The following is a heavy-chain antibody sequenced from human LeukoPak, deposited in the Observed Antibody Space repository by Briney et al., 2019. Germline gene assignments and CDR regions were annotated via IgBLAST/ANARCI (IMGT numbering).Heavy chain of an antibody. CDR1: GGSISSSSYY. CDR2: IYYTGNS. V-gene: IGHV4-39*01. CDR3: ARQSTGYCSGSSCYPTPIADY. Sequence: SETLSLTCTVSGGSISSSSYYWGWLRQPPGLGLEWIGNIYYTGNSYSNPSLRSRVTISVDTSNNQFSLKLSSVTAADTAVYYCARQSTGYCSGSSCYPTPIADYWGQGTLVTVSS. J-gene: IGHJ4*02. D-gene: IGHD2-15*01.